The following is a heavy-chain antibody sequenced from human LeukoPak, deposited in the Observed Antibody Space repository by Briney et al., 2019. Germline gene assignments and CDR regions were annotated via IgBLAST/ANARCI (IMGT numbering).Heavy chain of an antibody. D-gene: IGHD6-13*01. CDR1: GGSISSSSYY. V-gene: IGHV4-61*02. CDR2: IYTSGST. J-gene: IGHJ4*02. Sequence: SETLSLTCTVSGGSISSSSYYWSWFRQPAGKGLEWIGRIYTSGSTNYNPSLKSRVTISVDTSKNQFSLRLTSVTAADTAFYYCAREEYSSDWYGHDSWGQGTLVTVSS. CDR3: AREEYSSDWYGHDS.